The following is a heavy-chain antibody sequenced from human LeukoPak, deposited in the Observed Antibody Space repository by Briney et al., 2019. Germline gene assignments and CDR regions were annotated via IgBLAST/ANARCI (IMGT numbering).Heavy chain of an antibody. CDR3: AKASEYSYGFFDY. CDR1: GFTFDDYA. D-gene: IGHD5-18*01. CDR2: ISWNSGSI. V-gene: IGHV3-9*01. J-gene: IGHJ4*02. Sequence: PGGSLRLSCAASGFTFDDYAMDWVRHAPGKGLEWVSGISWNSGSIIYADSVKGRFTISRHNAKNSLYLQMNSLRAEDTALYYCAKASEYSYGFFDYWGQGTLVTVSS.